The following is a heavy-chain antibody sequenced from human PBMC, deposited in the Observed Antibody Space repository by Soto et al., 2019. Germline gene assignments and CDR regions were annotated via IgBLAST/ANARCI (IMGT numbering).Heavy chain of an antibody. V-gene: IGHV4-30-2*01. D-gene: IGHD6-13*01. CDR1: GGSISSGGYS. J-gene: IGHJ6*02. Sequence: SETLSLTCAVSGGSISSGGYSWSWIRQPPGKGLEWIGYIYHSGSTYYNPSLKSRVTISVDTSKNQFSLKLSSVTAADTAVYYCASGGLIAAAPIPYYYYGMDVWGQGTTVTVSS. CDR3: ASGGLIAAAPIPYYYYGMDV. CDR2: IYHSGST.